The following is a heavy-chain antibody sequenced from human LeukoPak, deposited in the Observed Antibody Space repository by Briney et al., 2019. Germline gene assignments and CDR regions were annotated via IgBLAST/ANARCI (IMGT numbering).Heavy chain of an antibody. D-gene: IGHD3-10*01. Sequence: ASVKVSCKASGYTFTSYDINWVRQATGQGLEWMGWMNPNSGNTGYAQKFQGRVTMTRNTSISTAYMELSSLRSEDTAVYYCARGFRITMVRGVTMYYFDYWGQGTLVTVS. J-gene: IGHJ4*02. CDR1: GYTFTSYD. CDR2: MNPNSGNT. CDR3: ARGFRITMVRGVTMYYFDY. V-gene: IGHV1-8*01.